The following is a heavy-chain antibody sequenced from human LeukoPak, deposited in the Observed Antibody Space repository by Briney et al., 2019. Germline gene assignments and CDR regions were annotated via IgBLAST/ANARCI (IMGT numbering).Heavy chain of an antibody. J-gene: IGHJ4*02. V-gene: IGHV3-33*01. CDR3: ARDRGLYSSSSLDY. Sequence: GGSLRLSCAASGFTFSSYGMHWVRQAPGKGLEWVAVIRYDGSNKYYAASVKGRFTISRDNSKNTLYLQMNSLRAEDTAVYYCARDRGLYSSSSLDYWGQGTLVTVSS. CDR2: IRYDGSNK. D-gene: IGHD6-6*01. CDR1: GFTFSSYG.